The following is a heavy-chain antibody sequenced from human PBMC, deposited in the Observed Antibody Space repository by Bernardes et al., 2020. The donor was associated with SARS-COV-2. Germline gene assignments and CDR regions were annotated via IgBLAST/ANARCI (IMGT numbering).Heavy chain of an antibody. J-gene: IGHJ6*02. CDR1: GFTFSDYY. CDR3: ARDRIAVAGTYYYYGMDV. D-gene: IGHD6-19*01. CDR2: ISSSGSTI. Sequence: GSLRLSCAASGFTFSDYYMSWIRQAPGKGLEWVSYISSSGSTIYYADSVKGRFTISRDNAKNSLYLQMNSLRAEDTAVYYCARDRIAVAGTYYYYGMDVWGQGTTVTVSS. V-gene: IGHV3-11*01.